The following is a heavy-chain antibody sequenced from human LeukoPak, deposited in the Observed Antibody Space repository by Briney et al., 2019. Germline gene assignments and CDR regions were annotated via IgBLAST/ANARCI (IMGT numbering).Heavy chain of an antibody. Sequence: SVKVSCKASGCTFSSYAISWVRQAPGQGLEWMGWIIPIFGTANYAQKFQGRVTITADESTSTAYMELSSLRSEDTAVYYCVFPSYCSGGSCYPPDWFDPWGQGTLVTVSS. CDR3: VFPSYCSGGSCYPPDWFDP. J-gene: IGHJ5*02. V-gene: IGHV1-69*01. CDR2: IIPIFGTA. D-gene: IGHD2-15*01. CDR1: GCTFSSYA.